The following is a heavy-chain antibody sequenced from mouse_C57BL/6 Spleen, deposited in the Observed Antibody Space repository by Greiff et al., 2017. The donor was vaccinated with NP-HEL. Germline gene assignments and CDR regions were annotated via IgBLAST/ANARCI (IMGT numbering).Heavy chain of an antibody. CDR2: IYPADSDT. D-gene: IGHD1-1*01. V-gene: IGHV1-74*01. J-gene: IGHJ4*01. CDR1: GYTFTSYW. CDR3: AIRELRGYAIDD. Sequence: QVQLQQSGAELVKPGASVKVSCKASGYTFTSYWMHWVKQRPGQGLEWIGRIYPADSDTNYNQKFKGKATLTADKSSSTAYMQLSSLTSEDSAVYCCAIRELRGYAIDDWGQGTSVTVSS.